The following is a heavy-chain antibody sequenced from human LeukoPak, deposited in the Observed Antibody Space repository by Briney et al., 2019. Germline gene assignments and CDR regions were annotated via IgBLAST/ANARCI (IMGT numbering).Heavy chain of an antibody. CDR3: VRRGGGYDRHYYYYMDV. J-gene: IGHJ6*03. CDR1: GGSISSYY. D-gene: IGHD5-12*01. V-gene: IGHV4-59*01. CDR2: IYYSGST. Sequence: SETLSLTCTVSGGSISSYYWSWIRQPPGKGLEWIGYIYYSGSTNYNPSLKSRVTISVDTSKNQFSLKLSSVTAADTAVYYCVRRGGGYDRHYYYYMDVWGKGTTVTVSS.